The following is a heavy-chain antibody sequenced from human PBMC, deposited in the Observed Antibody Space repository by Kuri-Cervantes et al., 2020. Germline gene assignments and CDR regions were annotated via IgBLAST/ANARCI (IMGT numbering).Heavy chain of an antibody. D-gene: IGHD5/OR15-5a*01. J-gene: IGHJ4*02. V-gene: IGHV3-23*01. Sequence: SLKLYWPASGFTFSSYSLSWVRQAPGKGLEWVAAMSGSGCSTYYADSVKRRFSIDRDNSKNTLYLQMNSLSAEDTAVYYCAKGAVVGRVFYYFDYWGQGTLVTVSS. CDR3: AKGAVVGRVFYYFDY. CDR1: GFTFSSYS. CDR2: MSGSGCST.